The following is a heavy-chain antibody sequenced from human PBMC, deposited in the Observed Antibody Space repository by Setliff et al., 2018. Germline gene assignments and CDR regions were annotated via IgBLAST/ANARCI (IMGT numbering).Heavy chain of an antibody. D-gene: IGHD3-10*01. J-gene: IGHJ5*02. V-gene: IGHV4-38-2*02. CDR1: GLSTSSGYI. Sequence: SETLSLTCGVSGLSTSSGYIWGWIRQPPGKGLEWVGNIGHTGSINYNPSLKSRVTMSIDTSKNQFSLKLNSVTAADMAVYYCAREDASGSARRFDPWGQGTLVTVSS. CDR2: IGHTGSI. CDR3: AREDASGSARRFDP.